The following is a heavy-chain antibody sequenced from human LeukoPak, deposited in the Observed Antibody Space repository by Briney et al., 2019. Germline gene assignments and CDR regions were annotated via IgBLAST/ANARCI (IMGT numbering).Heavy chain of an antibody. V-gene: IGHV3-74*01. CDR1: GFTFTNYW. CDR2: INHDGSST. Sequence: PGGSLRLSCAASGFTFTNYWMHWVRQAPGKGLVWVSHINHDGSSTNYADSVKGRFTISRDNAKNRLYLQMNSLTAEDTAVYYCARDIGYTSASWGQGTLVTVSS. CDR3: ARDIGYTSAS. J-gene: IGHJ5*02. D-gene: IGHD5-18*01.